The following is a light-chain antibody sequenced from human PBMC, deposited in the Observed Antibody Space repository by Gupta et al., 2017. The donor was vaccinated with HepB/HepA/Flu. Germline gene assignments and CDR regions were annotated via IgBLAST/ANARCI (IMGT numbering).Light chain of an antibody. V-gene: IGLV3-1*01. CDR3: QTWDTTTEAVV. J-gene: IGLJ2*01. Sequence: SYELTQPPSVSVSPGQTANITCSGDKLGNKYVCWYQQKSGQSPVLVMYQDTKRPSGFFERFSGSNSGNTATLAISGTQAMDEADYYCQTWDTTTEAVVFGGGTKLTVL. CDR1: KLGNKY. CDR2: QDT.